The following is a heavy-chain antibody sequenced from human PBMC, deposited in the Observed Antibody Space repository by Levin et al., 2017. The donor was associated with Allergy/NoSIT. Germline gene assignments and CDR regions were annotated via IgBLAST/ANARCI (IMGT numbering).Heavy chain of an antibody. CDR1: GGSISNYY. CDR2: IHKSGST. Sequence: PGGSLRLSCSVSGGSISNYYWRWIRQPPGKGLEWIGNIHKSGSTNYNPSLKSRVTISLDTSKNQFCLKLKSVTAADTAVYYCARREGDRGPFEYWGQGTLVTVSS. CDR3: ARREGDRGPFEY. V-gene: IGHV4-59*01. D-gene: IGHD3-16*01. J-gene: IGHJ4*02.